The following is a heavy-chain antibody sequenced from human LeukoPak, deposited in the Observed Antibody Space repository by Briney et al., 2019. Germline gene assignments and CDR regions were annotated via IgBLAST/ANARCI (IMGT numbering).Heavy chain of an antibody. D-gene: IGHD6-19*01. J-gene: IGHJ4*02. Sequence: SVKVSCKASGYTFTSYYMHWVRQAPGQGLEWMGGIIPIFGTANYAQKFQGRVTITADESTSTAYMELSSLRSEDTAVYYCARDHPKWLADWGQGTLVTVSS. CDR1: GYTFTSYY. CDR2: IIPIFGTA. CDR3: ARDHPKWLAD. V-gene: IGHV1-69*13.